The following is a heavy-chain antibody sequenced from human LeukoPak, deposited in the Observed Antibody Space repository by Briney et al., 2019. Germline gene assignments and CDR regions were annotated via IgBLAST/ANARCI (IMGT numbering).Heavy chain of an antibody. CDR1: GFTFDDCG. V-gene: IGHV3-9*01. J-gene: IGHJ4*02. Sequence: GGSLRLSCAASGFTFDDCGLHWVRHVPGKGLEWVSGINYQSARFDADSVKGRFTISRDNAKSLLYLLMDSLRPEDSALYYCVKDAGIAARPWYFDSWGQGTQVIVSS. CDR2: INYQSARF. CDR3: VKDAGIAARPWYFDS. D-gene: IGHD6-6*01.